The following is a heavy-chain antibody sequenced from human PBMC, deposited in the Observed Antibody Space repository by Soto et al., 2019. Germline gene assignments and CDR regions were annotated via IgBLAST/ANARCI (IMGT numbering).Heavy chain of an antibody. CDR1: GYTFTSYA. J-gene: IGHJ4*02. CDR2: INPNSGGT. D-gene: IGHD5-12*01. Sequence: ASVKVSCKASGYTFTSYAMHWVRQAPGQRLEWMGWINPNSGGTNYAQKFQGWVTMTRDTSISTAYMELSRLRSDDTAVYYCARDLSGYDAYFDYWGQGTLVTVSS. CDR3: ARDLSGYDAYFDY. V-gene: IGHV1-2*04.